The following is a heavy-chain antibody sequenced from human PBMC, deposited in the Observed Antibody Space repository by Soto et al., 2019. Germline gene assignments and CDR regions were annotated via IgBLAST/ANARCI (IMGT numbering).Heavy chain of an antibody. CDR2: ISWNSGSI. CDR3: AKAGMAAAGSPFDY. J-gene: IGHJ4*02. CDR1: GFTFDDYA. Sequence: EVQLVESGGGLVQPGRSLRLSCAASGFTFDDYAMHWVRQAPGKGLEWVSGISWNSGSIGYADSVKGRFTISRDNAKNSLYLQMNSLRAEDTALYYCAKAGMAAAGSPFDYWGQGTLVTVSS. D-gene: IGHD6-13*01. V-gene: IGHV3-9*01.